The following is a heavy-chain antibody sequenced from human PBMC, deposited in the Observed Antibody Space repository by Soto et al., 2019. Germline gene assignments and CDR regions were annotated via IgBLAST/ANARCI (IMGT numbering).Heavy chain of an antibody. CDR1: GFNFSDAW. CDR3: ARDRPLNYSDSSGYPDY. D-gene: IGHD3-22*01. Sequence: PGGSLRLSCVASGFNFSDAWMNWVRQAPGKGLEWVGHVKTKADGGAADYAASVKGRFTVTRDDSKNTLYLQMNSLRAEDTAVYYCARDRPLNYSDSSGYPDYWGQGTLVTVSS. J-gene: IGHJ4*02. CDR2: VKTKADGGAA. V-gene: IGHV3-15*07.